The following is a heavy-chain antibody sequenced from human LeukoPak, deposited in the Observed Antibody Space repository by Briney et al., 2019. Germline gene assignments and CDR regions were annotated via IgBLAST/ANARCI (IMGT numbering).Heavy chain of an antibody. D-gene: IGHD2-2*01. J-gene: IGHJ6*02. Sequence: SETLSLTCTVSGDSISSSDYYWGWIRQPPGKGLGWIGTISYSGSTNYNPSLKSRVTISVDTSKNQFSLKLSSVTAADTAVYYCARLGPIVVVPAATNGMDVWGLGTTVTVSS. CDR1: GDSISSSDYY. CDR2: ISYSGST. CDR3: ARLGPIVVVPAATNGMDV. V-gene: IGHV4-39*07.